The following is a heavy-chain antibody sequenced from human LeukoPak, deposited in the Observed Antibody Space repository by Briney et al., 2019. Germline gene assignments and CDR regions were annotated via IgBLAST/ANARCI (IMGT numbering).Heavy chain of an antibody. J-gene: IGHJ5*02. CDR2: INTNTGNP. V-gene: IGHV7-4-1*02. CDR3: ARDPYSSSSPNWFDP. CDR1: GYTFTSYG. Sequence: ASVKVSCKASGYTFTSYGISWVRQAPGQGLEWMGWINTNTGNPTYAQGFTGRFVFSLDTSVSTAYLQISSLKAEDTAVYYCARDPYSSSSPNWFDPWGQGTLVTVSS. D-gene: IGHD6-6*01.